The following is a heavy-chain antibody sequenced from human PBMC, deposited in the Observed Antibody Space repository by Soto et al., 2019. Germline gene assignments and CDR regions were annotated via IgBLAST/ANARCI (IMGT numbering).Heavy chain of an antibody. Sequence: QVQLQESGPGLVKPSETLSLTCTVSGGSISSYYWSWIRQPPGKGLEWIGYIYYSGSTNYNPSLKSRVTISVDTSKNQFSLKLSSATAADTAVYYCARSEWELPVDYWGQGTLVTVSS. V-gene: IGHV4-59*01. CDR1: GGSISSYY. CDR3: ARSEWELPVDY. CDR2: IYYSGST. D-gene: IGHD1-26*01. J-gene: IGHJ4*02.